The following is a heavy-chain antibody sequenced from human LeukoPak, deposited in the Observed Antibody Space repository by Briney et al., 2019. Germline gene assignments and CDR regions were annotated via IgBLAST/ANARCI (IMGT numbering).Heavy chain of an antibody. D-gene: IGHD6-19*01. CDR3: AKDQTVAVAGPFDN. V-gene: IGHV3-23*01. J-gene: IGHJ4*02. CDR1: GFTFSNYA. Sequence: GGSLRLSCAASGFTFSNYAMTWVRQAPGKGLEWVSTIHGVSETYYVDSVKGRFTISRDDSENTVYPQMNSLRVEDTAVYYCAKDQTVAVAGPFDNWGQGTLVTVSS. CDR2: IHGVSET.